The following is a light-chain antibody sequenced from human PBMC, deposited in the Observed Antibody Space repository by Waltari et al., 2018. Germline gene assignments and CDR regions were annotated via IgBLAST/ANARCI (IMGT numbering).Light chain of an antibody. V-gene: IGLV1-47*01. Sequence: QSVLTQPPSASGTPGQRVTISCSGSSSNIGSNYVYWYQQLPGTAPKLLIYRNNQRPSGVPGRVSGSKSGPSASLAISGLRSEDEADYYCAAWDDSLSAHVVFGGGTKLTVL. J-gene: IGLJ2*01. CDR1: SSNIGSNY. CDR3: AAWDDSLSAHVV. CDR2: RNN.